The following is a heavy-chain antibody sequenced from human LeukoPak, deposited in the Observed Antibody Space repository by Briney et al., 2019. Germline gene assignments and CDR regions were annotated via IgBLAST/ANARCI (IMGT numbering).Heavy chain of an antibody. CDR2: IYPGDSDT. CDR3: SRDTGVSGYSYGGIAY. V-gene: IGHV5-51*01. D-gene: IGHD5-12*01. Sequence: GESLKISCKGSGYIFTSYWIAWVRQMPGKGLEWMGIIYPGDSDTRYSPSFQGQVTISADKSISTAYLQLSGLKGSDTAMDYCSRDTGVSGYSYGGIAYWGQGTMLTVSS. J-gene: IGHJ4*02. CDR1: GYIFTSYW.